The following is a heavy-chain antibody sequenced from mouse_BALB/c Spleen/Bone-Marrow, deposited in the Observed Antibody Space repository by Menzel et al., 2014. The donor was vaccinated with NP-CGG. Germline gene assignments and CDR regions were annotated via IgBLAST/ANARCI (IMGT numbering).Heavy chain of an antibody. CDR2: IYPGGGYT. CDR1: GYTFTNYW. J-gene: IGHJ4*01. V-gene: IGHV1-63*02. Sequence: VQRVESGAELVRPGTSVKMSCKAAGYTFTNYWIGWVKRRPGHGLEWIGDIYPGGGYTNYNEKFKGKATLTADTSSSTAYMQLSSLTSEDSAVYYCAIHGEAMDYWGQGTSVTVSS. CDR3: AIHGEAMDY.